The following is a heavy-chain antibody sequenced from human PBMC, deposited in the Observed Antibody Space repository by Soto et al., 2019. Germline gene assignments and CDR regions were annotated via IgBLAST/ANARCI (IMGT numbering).Heavy chain of an antibody. D-gene: IGHD4-17*01. J-gene: IGHJ3*02. CDR2: VYYSGSS. CDR3: ARDALRGDYDTLETRGAFDI. V-gene: IGHV4-30-4*01. CDR1: GYSISGGASF. Sequence: PSETLSLTCTVSGYSISGGASFWSWIRQPPGKGLEWIANVYYSGSSYYNPSLKSRLTISVDTTKNQFSLQLKSMTAADTAVYYCARDALRGDYDTLETRGAFDIWGQGTMVTVSS.